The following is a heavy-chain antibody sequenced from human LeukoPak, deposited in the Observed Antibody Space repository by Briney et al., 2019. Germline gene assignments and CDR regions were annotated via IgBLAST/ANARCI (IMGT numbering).Heavy chain of an antibody. V-gene: IGHV4-59*12. CDR3: ARSLVSYYFDY. CDR1: GGSISTYY. Sequence: PSETLSLTCTVSGGSISTYYWSWIRQPPGKGLEWIGNTYYSGSTIYNPSLKSRVTISVDTSKNQFSLKLSSVTAADTAVYYCARSLVSYYFDYWGQGTLVTVSS. D-gene: IGHD2-8*02. CDR2: TYYSGST. J-gene: IGHJ4*02.